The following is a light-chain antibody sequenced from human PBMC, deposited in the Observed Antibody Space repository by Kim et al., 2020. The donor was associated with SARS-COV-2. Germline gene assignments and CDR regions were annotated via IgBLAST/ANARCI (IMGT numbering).Light chain of an antibody. V-gene: IGKV1-39*01. CDR3: QQTSIAPWT. CDR2: AAS. CDR1: QSISSY. Sequence: ASVGDRVNITCRASQSISSYVNWYQQKPGNAPKFLIYAASSLQRGVPSRFSGSGSGTDFTLTISSLQPEDLGTYYCQQTSIAPWTFGQGTKVDIK. J-gene: IGKJ1*01.